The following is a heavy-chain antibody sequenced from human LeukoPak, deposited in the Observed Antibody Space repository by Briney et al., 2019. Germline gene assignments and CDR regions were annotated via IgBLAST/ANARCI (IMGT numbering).Heavy chain of an antibody. J-gene: IGHJ5*02. V-gene: IGHV3-30*02. D-gene: IGHD3-16*01. CDR3: ARDNDRKDDS. CDR1: GFTFSNYA. CDR2: IRYDGSNK. Sequence: PGGSLRLSCAAPGFTFSNYAIHWVRQAPGKGLEWVAFIRYDGSNKYYVDSAKGRFAISRDNAKNSLYLQMNNLRAEDTAVYYCARDNDRKDDSWGQGTLVTVSS.